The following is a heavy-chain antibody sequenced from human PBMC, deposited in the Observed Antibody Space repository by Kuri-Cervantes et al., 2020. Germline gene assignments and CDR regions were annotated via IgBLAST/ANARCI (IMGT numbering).Heavy chain of an antibody. V-gene: IGHV4-4*07. CDR2: VYTSGST. Sequence: SETLSLTCTVSGGAFSIHFWSWIRQPAGKGLEWIGRVYTSGSTNYNPSLKNRVIMSVDKSKKQFSLKLNSVIAADTAVYYCAKASRDSFDRFGGVTDRGWFDPWGQGTLVTVSS. CDR1: GGAFSIHF. CDR3: AKASRDSFDRFGGVTDRGWFDP. D-gene: IGHD3-16*01. J-gene: IGHJ5*02.